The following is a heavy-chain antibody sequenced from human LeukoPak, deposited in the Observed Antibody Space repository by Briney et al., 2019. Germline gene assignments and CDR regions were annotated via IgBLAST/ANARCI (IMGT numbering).Heavy chain of an antibody. CDR2: MNPKSGNT. Sequence: ASVKVSCKASGYTFTNHDVNWVRQAPGQGLEWMGWMNPKSGNTGYAQKFQGRVTMTRSNSITTAYMELRSLRSEDTALYYCARGGGGEYLDWFDFWGQGTLVAVSS. CDR3: ARGGGGEYLDWFDF. CDR1: GYTFTNHD. V-gene: IGHV1-8*01. D-gene: IGHD4-17*01. J-gene: IGHJ5*01.